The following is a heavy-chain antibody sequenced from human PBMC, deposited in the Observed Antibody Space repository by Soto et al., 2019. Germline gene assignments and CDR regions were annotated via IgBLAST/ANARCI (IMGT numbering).Heavy chain of an antibody. CDR3: ARPSYALNWDFHYGMQV. CDR2: INQSANT. Sequence: QVHLQQWSAGVLKPSETLSLTCAVSGGSFSGYYWTWIRQIPGKGLEWIGEINQSANTKYNPSLMSRVTMSVDTSRNQFSLKLRSVTAADTAVYYCARPSYALNWDFHYGMQVWGQGTSVTVSS. J-gene: IGHJ6*02. CDR1: GGSFSGYY. D-gene: IGHD2-2*01. V-gene: IGHV4-34*01.